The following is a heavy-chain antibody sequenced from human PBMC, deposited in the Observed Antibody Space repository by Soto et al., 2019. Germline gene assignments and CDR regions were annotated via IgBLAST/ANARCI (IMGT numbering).Heavy chain of an antibody. CDR2: GSYSGTT. D-gene: IGHD4-17*01. Sequence: QVQLQESGPGLXKPSETLSLTCTVSGVSVNSGSFYXAWIXXPPGKGLEWIGFGSYSGTTNYKPSLKSRVTISVDTSRSQISLKVTSLTAADTAVYYCARGATVTQYDYWGQGTLVTVSS. J-gene: IGHJ4*02. CDR1: GVSVNSGSFY. CDR3: ARGATVTQYDY. V-gene: IGHV4-61*01.